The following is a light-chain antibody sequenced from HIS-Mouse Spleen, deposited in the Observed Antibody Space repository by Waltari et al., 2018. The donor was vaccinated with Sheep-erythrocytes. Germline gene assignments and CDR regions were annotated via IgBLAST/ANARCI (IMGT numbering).Light chain of an antibody. CDR3: QSYDSSLSGSV. J-gene: IGLJ2*01. Sequence: QSVLTQPPSVSGAPGQRVPIPCHGSSPNIGAGYDVHWYQQLPGTAPKLLIYGNSNRPSGVPDRFSGSKSGTSASLAITGLQAEDEADYYCQSYDSSLSGSVFGGGTKLTVL. V-gene: IGLV1-40*01. CDR1: SPNIGAGYD. CDR2: GNS.